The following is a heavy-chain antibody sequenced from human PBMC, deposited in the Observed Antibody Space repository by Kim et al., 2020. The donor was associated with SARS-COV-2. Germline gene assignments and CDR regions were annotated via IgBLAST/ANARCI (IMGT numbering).Heavy chain of an antibody. CDR3: TMCPVRGLSAFDI. V-gene: IGHV3-15*01. D-gene: IGHD6-19*01. J-gene: IGHJ3*02. CDR1: RFTFSNAW. CDR2: IKSKIDGGTT. Sequence: GGSLRLSCAGSRFTFSNAWLSWVRQAPGKGLEWVGHIKSKIDGGTTDYAAPVKGRFTISRDDSTNTLYLQMSRLQTEDTAVYYCTMCPVRGLSAFDIWG.